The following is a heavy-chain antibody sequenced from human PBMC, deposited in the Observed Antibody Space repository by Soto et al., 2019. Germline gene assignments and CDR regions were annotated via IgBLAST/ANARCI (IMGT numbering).Heavy chain of an antibody. J-gene: IGHJ4*02. CDR2: INSDGSTT. D-gene: IGHD2-21*01. CDR3: ARGGGVSTLQDS. V-gene: IGHV3-74*01. CDR1: GFTFSSYW. Sequence: EVQLVESGGGLVQPRGSLRLSCAASGFTFSSYWMHWVRQAPGKGLVWVSRINSDGSTTHYADSVKGRFTISRDNAKNTLFLKVKSLRAEDTAVYYCARGGGVSTLQDSWGQGTLGTVSS.